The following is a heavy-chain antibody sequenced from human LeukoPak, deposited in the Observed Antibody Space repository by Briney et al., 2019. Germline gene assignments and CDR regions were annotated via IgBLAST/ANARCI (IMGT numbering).Heavy chain of an antibody. D-gene: IGHD3-3*01. CDR1: GGSISSYY. CDR2: IYTSGST. V-gene: IGHV4-4*07. Sequence: SETLSLTRTVSGGSISSYYWSWIRQPAGRGLEWIGRIYTSGSTNYNPSLTSRVTMSVDTSKNQFSLKLSSVTAADTAVYYCARNLADYDFWRNTLYYGMDVWGQGTTVTVSS. CDR3: ARNLADYDFWRNTLYYGMDV. J-gene: IGHJ6*02.